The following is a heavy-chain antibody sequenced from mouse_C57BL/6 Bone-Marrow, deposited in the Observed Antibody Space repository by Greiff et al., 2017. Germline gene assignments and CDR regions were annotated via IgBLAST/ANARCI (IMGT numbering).Heavy chain of an antibody. Sequence: VQLQQSGPGLVQPSQSLSITCTVSGFSLTSYGVRWVRQSPGKGLDWLGVIWSGGSTDYNAAFISRLSISKDNSKSQVFFKMNSLQADDTAIYYFARTPRYGYDVGYAMDYWGQGTSVTVSS. J-gene: IGHJ4*01. V-gene: IGHV2-2*01. CDR3: ARTPRYGYDVGYAMDY. CDR2: IWSGGST. CDR1: GFSLTSYG. D-gene: IGHD2-2*01.